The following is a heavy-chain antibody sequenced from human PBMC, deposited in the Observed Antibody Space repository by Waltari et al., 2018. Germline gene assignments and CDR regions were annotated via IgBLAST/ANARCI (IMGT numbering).Heavy chain of an antibody. CDR3: ARVAFRKTYYYGSGSSGAFDI. Sequence: QVQLQESGPGLVKPSQTLSLTCTVSGGSISSGGYYWSWIRQHPGKGLGWIGYIYYSGSTYYNPSLKSRVTISVDTSKNQFSLKLSSVTAADTAVYYCARVAFRKTYYYGSGSSGAFDIWGQGTMVTVSS. J-gene: IGHJ3*02. V-gene: IGHV4-31*03. CDR2: IYYSGST. CDR1: GGSISSGGYY. D-gene: IGHD3-10*01.